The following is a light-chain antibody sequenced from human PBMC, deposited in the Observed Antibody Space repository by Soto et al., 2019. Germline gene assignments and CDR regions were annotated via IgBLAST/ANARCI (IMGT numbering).Light chain of an antibody. CDR1: SSNIGNNS. CDR2: DSN. V-gene: IGLV1-51*01. J-gene: IGLJ2*01. Sequence: QSVLTQPPSVSAAPGQKGTISCSGSSSNIGNNSVSWYQQLPGTAPKLLIYDSNKRPSGIPDRFSGSKSGTSATLDITGLQTGDEADYYCATWDSSRTGEVFGGGTQVTVL. CDR3: ATWDSSRTGEV.